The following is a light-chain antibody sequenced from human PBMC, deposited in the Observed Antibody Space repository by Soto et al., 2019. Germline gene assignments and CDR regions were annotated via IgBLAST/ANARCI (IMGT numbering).Light chain of an antibody. V-gene: IGKV3-11*01. CDR3: QQRSNWPVT. CDR1: QSVSSN. Sequence: VMTQSPSTLSVSPGERATLSCRASQSVSSNVAWYQQKPGQAPRLLIYGASSRATGIPDRFSGSGSGTDFTLTISSLEPEDLAVYYCQQRSNWPVTFGQGTRLEIK. CDR2: GAS. J-gene: IGKJ5*01.